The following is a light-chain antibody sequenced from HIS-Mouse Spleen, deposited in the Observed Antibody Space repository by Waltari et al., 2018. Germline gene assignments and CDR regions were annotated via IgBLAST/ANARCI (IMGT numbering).Light chain of an antibody. J-gene: IGLJ3*02. Sequence: QSALTQPRSVSWSPGQSVTISCTGTSSDVGGYNYVSWYQQHPGKAPKLMIYDVSKRPSGVPDRFSGSKSGNTASLTISGLQAEDEADYYCCSYAGSYWVFCGGTKLTVL. V-gene: IGLV2-11*01. CDR1: SSDVGGYNY. CDR2: DVS. CDR3: CSYAGSYWV.